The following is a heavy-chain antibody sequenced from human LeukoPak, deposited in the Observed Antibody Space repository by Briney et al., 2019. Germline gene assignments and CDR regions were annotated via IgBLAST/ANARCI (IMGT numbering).Heavy chain of an antibody. V-gene: IGHV3-7*01. CDR1: GFTFSNYH. J-gene: IGHJ4*02. Sequence: PGGSLRLSCATSGFTFSNYHMSWVRQAPGKGLEWVANTNADGSTKYYVDSVKGRFTISRDNAKSSLYLQMNSLRADDTAVYYCASYLYWWSDLGYWGQGTLVTVSS. CDR2: TNADGSTK. D-gene: IGHD2-8*02. CDR3: ASYLYWWSDLGY.